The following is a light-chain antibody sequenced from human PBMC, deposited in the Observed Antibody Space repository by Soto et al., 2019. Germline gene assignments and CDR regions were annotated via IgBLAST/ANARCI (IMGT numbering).Light chain of an antibody. CDR3: CSYAGSYNLV. CDR2: DVD. Sequence: QSVLTQPRSVSGSPGQSVTISCTGTSSDVGGYNYVSWYQHHPGKAPKLMIYDVDKRPSGVPARFSGSKSGNTASLTISGLQAEDEADYYCCSYAGSYNLVLGYGTNLTVX. V-gene: IGLV2-11*01. CDR1: SSDVGGYNY. J-gene: IGLJ1*01.